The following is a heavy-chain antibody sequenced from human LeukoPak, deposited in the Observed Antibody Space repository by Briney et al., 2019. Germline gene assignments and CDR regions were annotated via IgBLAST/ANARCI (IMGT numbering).Heavy chain of an antibody. Sequence: SETLSLTCTVSGGPIRDFYWSWIRQPPGKGLEWIGYTFYSGSTSYNPSLKSRVAISVDMSKSQFSLELSSVTAADTAIYYCAGQAVIIPTGMEGPWFDPWGQGTLVAVSS. V-gene: IGHV4-59*08. CDR1: GGPIRDFY. J-gene: IGHJ5*02. CDR2: TFYSGST. D-gene: IGHD2/OR15-2a*01. CDR3: AGQAVIIPTGMEGPWFDP.